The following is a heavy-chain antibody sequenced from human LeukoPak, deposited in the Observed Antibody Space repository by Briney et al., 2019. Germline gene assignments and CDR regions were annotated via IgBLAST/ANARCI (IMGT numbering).Heavy chain of an antibody. CDR2: IYSSGST. V-gene: IGHV4-4*09. CDR1: GGSVSSYY. Sequence: PSETLSLTCTVYGGSVSSYYWSWIRQPPGKGLEWIGYIYSSGSTNYNPSLKSRVTISVDTSKNQISLKLSSVTAADTAVYYCASHSTVIPAHYGSQVRDLGAQRPLVTVST. J-gene: IGHJ5*02. CDR3: ASHSTVIPAHYGSQVRDL. D-gene: IGHD2-2*01.